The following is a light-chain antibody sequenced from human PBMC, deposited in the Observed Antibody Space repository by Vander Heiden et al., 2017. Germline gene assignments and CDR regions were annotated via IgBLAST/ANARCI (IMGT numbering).Light chain of an antibody. CDR3: QHYGSSPHT. V-gene: IGKV3-20*01. J-gene: IGKJ4*01. CDR1: QSVSSSS. Sequence: IWLTESPGTLSLSPGERATLSCRASQSVSSSSLAWYQQKPGQAPRLLIYGASSRATGIPDRFSGSGSGTDFTLTISRLEPEDFAVFYCQHYGSSPHTFGGGTKVEIK. CDR2: GAS.